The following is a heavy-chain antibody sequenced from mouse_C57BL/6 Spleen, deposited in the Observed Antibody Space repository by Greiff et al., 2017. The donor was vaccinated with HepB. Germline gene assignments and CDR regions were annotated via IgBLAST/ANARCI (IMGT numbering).Heavy chain of an antibody. Sequence: VQLQQSGAELVRPGTSVKVSCKASGYAFTNYLIEWVKQRPGQGLEWIGVINPGSGGTNYNEKFKGKATLTADKSSSTAYMHLSSLNSEDSAVYFCAIRVTTAHFDYWGQGTTLTVSS. V-gene: IGHV1-54*01. CDR1: GYAFTNYL. D-gene: IGHD1-2*01. CDR2: INPGSGGT. J-gene: IGHJ2*01. CDR3: AIRVTTAHFDY.